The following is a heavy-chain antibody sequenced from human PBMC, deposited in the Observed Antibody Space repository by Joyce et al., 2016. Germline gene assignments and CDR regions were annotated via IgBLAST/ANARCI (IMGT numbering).Heavy chain of an antibody. V-gene: IGHV4-34*01. CDR2: INHSRST. CDR3: ARGLSAFDYSNYAGYDY. CDR1: GGSFSGYY. D-gene: IGHD4-11*01. J-gene: IGHJ4*02. Sequence: QVQLQQWGAGLLKPSETLSLTCAVYGGSFSGYYWSWIRQPPGKELEWIREINHSRSTNYTPSLESLVTISVETPKNQFSLRLSSVTAADTAVYYCARGLSAFDYSNYAGYDYWGQGTLVTVSS.